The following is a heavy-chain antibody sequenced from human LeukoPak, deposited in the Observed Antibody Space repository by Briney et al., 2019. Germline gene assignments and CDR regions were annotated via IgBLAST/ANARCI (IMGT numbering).Heavy chain of an antibody. J-gene: IGHJ3*02. CDR2: IYSGGGT. Sequence: QTGGSLRLSCGASGLSFSSYSMNWVRQALGKGLEWVSVIYSGGGTYYADSVKGRFTISRDNSKNTLYLQMNSLRVEDTAVYYCARGGSYLSAFDIWGQGTMVTVSS. V-gene: IGHV3-66*01. D-gene: IGHD1-26*01. CDR3: ARGGSYLSAFDI. CDR1: GLSFSSYS.